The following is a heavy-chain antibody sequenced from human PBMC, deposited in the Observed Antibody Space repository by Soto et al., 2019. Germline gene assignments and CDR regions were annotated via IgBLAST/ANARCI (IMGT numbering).Heavy chain of an antibody. CDR2: IIPIFGTA. CDR1: GGTFSSYA. CDR3: AREGGYCSGGSCYRRDYYYYCMDV. D-gene: IGHD2-15*01. J-gene: IGHJ6*02. Sequence: QVQLVQSGAEVKKPGSSVKVSCKASGGTFSSYAISWVRQAPGQGLEWMGGIIPIFGTANYAQKFQGRVTITADESTSTAYMELSSLRSEDTAVYYCAREGGYCSGGSCYRRDYYYYCMDVWGQGTTVTSSS. V-gene: IGHV1-69*01.